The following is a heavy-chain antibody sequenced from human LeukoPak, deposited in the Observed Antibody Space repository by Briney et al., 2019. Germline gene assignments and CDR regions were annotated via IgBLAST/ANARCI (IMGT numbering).Heavy chain of an antibody. CDR3: AKDLTDTWSIDS. CDR1: GFTFSSYS. CDR2: ISFDGNRK. J-gene: IGHJ4*02. Sequence: GGSLRLSCAASGFTFSSYSMNWVRQAPGKGLEWVSFISFDGNRKYYADSVKGRFTISRDHSKNTLYLQMDSLRAEDTALYYCAKDLTDTWSIDSWGQGTLVTVSS. D-gene: IGHD2-8*02. V-gene: IGHV3-30*18.